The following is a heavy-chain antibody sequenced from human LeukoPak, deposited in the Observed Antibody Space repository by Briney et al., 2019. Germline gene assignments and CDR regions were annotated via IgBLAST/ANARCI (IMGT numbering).Heavy chain of an antibody. J-gene: IGHJ4*02. CDR1: EFTFSSYG. CDR2: IRYDGSNK. D-gene: IGHD3-10*01. Sequence: GGSLRLSCAASEFTFSSYGMHWVRQAPGKGLEWVAFIRYDGSNKYYADSVKGRFTISRDNSKNTLYLQMNSLRAEDTAVYYCAKDRGVIITYWGQGTLVTVSS. V-gene: IGHV3-30*02. CDR3: AKDRGVIITY.